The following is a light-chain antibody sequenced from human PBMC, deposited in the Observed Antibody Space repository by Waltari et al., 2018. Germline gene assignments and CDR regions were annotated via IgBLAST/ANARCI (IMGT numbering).Light chain of an antibody. CDR1: GPNIGAGCD. Sequence: QSVLTQPPSVSGAPGQRVTISCTGSGPNIGAGCDVHWYQQLPRAAPKLLIYGSSTRPLGVPDRFFGSTSGTSASLAITGLQAEDEADYYCQSYDTSLSVVFGGGTKLTVL. V-gene: IGLV1-40*01. CDR2: GSS. CDR3: QSYDTSLSVV. J-gene: IGLJ3*02.